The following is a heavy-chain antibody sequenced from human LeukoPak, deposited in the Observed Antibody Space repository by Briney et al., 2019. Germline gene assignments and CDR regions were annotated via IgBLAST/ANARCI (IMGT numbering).Heavy chain of an antibody. D-gene: IGHD4-17*01. CDR1: GFTFSSYS. Sequence: ETGGSLRLSCAASGFTFSSYSMGWVRQALGKGLEWVSFISKRGSHTYYAESMQGRFTLSRDNAKDSLYLQVNSLRGEDTAVYYCARGYDYGDFYYFDYWGQGALVTVSS. CDR3: ARGYDYGDFYYFDY. V-gene: IGHV3-21*01. CDR2: ISKRGSHT. J-gene: IGHJ4*02.